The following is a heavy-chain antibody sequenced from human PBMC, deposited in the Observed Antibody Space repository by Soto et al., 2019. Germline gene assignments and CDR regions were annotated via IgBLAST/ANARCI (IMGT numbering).Heavy chain of an antibody. Sequence: PGGSLRLSCAASGFTFSGSAMHWVRQASGKGLEWVGRIRSKANSYATAYAASVKGRFTISRDDSKNTAYLQMNSLKTEDTAVYYCTRRSRGWDSPDAFDIWGQGTMVTVSS. CDR1: GFTFSGSA. CDR2: IRSKANSYAT. CDR3: TRRSRGWDSPDAFDI. D-gene: IGHD6-19*01. V-gene: IGHV3-73*01. J-gene: IGHJ3*02.